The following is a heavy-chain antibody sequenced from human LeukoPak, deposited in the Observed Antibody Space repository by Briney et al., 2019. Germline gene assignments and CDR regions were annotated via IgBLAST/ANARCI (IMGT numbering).Heavy chain of an antibody. D-gene: IGHD4-23*01. V-gene: IGHV3-7*05. CDR3: ARAPEGYTVVTIFDF. J-gene: IGHJ2*01. CDR1: GFIFSNFW. Sequence: PGGSLRLSCAASGFIFSNFWMSWVRQAPGKGLEWVANIKQDGSENYYVDSVKGRFTISRDNAKNSLYLQMNSLRAEDTAVYYCARAPEGYTVVTIFDFWGRGTLVTVSS. CDR2: IKQDGSEN.